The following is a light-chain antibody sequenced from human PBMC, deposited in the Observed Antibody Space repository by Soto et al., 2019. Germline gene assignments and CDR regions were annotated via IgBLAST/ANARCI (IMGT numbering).Light chain of an antibody. CDR2: NVD. CDR3: CSYAGNYTLGV. CDR1: SSDVGRYNY. J-gene: IGLJ2*01. V-gene: IGLV2-11*01. Sequence: QSVLTQPRSVSGSPGQSVTISCTGTSSDVGRYNYVSWYQQYPGKVPKLMIYNVDKRPSGVPNRFSGSKSGNTASLTVAGLQAEDEADYYCCSYAGNYTLGVFGGGTKLTV.